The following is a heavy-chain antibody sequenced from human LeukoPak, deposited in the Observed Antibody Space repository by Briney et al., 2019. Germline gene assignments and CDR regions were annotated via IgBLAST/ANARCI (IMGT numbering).Heavy chain of an antibody. CDR1: GGSISSGDYY. CDR2: IYYSGST. CDR3: ARVGVRGVIITSDYFDY. J-gene: IGHJ4*02. Sequence: SQALSLTCTVSGGSISSGDYYWSWIRQPPGKGLEWIGYIYYSGSTYYNPSIKSRVTISVDTSKNQFSLKLSSVTAADTAVYYCARVGVRGVIITSDYFDYWGQGTLVTVSS. D-gene: IGHD3-10*01. V-gene: IGHV4-30-4*01.